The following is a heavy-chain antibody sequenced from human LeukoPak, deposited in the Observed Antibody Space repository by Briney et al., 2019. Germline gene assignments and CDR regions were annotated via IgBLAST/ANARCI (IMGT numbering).Heavy chain of an antibody. J-gene: IGHJ4*02. Sequence: ASVNVSCKASVYTFTSFGISWVRQAPAQGLEWMGWISAYNGNTNYAQKLQGRVTMTTDTSTNTAYMELRSLRSDDTAVYYCARGPYCSGDTCYSQFFDYWGQGTLVTVSS. CDR1: VYTFTSFG. CDR2: ISAYNGNT. V-gene: IGHV1-18*01. CDR3: ARGPYCSGDTCYSQFFDY. D-gene: IGHD2-15*01.